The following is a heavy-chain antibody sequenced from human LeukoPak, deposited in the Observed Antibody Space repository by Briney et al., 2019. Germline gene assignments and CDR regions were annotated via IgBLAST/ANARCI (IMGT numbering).Heavy chain of an antibody. CDR2: GSYSGTT. D-gene: IGHD6-13*01. CDR3: ARSDTHRVNSSSWHFDY. J-gene: IGHJ4*02. V-gene: IGHV4-59*01. CDR1: GGSMRTSY. Sequence: KPSETLSLTRAVSGGSMRTSYSSWIWQPPGKGLEWIGYGSYSGTTNCNPSLKSRVSISVDTSKNQFSLELSYVTAADTAVYYCARSDTHRVNSSSWHFDYWGQGTLVTVSS.